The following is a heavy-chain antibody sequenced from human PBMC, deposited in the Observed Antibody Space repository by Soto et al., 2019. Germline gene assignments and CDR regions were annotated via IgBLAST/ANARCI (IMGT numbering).Heavy chain of an antibody. Sequence: LSDTCSVAYDSSISGSYYRSWIRQPPGKGLECIGYIYYSGGTNYNPSLKSRVTISVDTSKNQFSLKLSSVTAADTAVYYCARDLGIVGPWGQGTLVTVSS. CDR2: IYYSGGT. J-gene: IGHJ5*02. CDR1: YDSSISGSYY. D-gene: IGHD1-26*01. V-gene: IGHV4-61*01. CDR3: ARDLGIVGP.